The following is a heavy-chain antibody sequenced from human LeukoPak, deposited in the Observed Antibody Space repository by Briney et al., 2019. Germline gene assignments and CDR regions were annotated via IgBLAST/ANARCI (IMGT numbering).Heavy chain of an antibody. D-gene: IGHD6-13*01. V-gene: IGHV4-39*02. CDR2: IYYSGNT. CDR1: GGSISSSDYY. J-gene: IGHJ4*02. CDR3: ARDPHIAAAGLDY. Sequence: SDTPSLTCTVSGGSISSSDYYWGWIRQPPGKGLEWIGTIYYSGNTYYSPSLKSRVTISVDTSKNHFSLKLSSVTAADTAVYYCARDPHIAAAGLDYWGQGTLVTVSS.